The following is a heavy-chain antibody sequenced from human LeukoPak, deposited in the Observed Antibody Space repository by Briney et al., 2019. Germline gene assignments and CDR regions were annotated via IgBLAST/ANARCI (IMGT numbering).Heavy chain of an antibody. J-gene: IGHJ2*01. CDR2: IYHSGST. Sequence: SETLSLTCAVSGGSISSGGYSWSWIRQPPGKGLEWIGYIYHSGSTYYNPSLKSRVTISVDRSKNQFSLKLSSVTAADTAVYYCAREGPDYYDSSGYYSTYWYFDLWGRGTLVTVSS. CDR3: AREGPDYYDSSGYYSTYWYFDL. D-gene: IGHD3-22*01. V-gene: IGHV4-30-2*01. CDR1: GGSISSGGYS.